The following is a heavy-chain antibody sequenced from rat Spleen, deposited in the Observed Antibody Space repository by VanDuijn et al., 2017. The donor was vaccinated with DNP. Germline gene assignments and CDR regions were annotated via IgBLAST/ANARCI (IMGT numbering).Heavy chain of an antibody. J-gene: IGHJ2*01. D-gene: IGHD1-11*01. V-gene: IGHV5S23*01. CDR3: SITESDY. CDR1: GFTFSDYA. CDR2: ISTSGGST. Sequence: EVQLVESGGGLVQPGNSLKLSCAASGFTFSDYAMAWVRQSPKKGLEWVATISTSGGSTFYRDSVKGRFTISRNNTKSTLYLQMNSLRSEDTATYYCSITESDYWGQGVMVTVSS.